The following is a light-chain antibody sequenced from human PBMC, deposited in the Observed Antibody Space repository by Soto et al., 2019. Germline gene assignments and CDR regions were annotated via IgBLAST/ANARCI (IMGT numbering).Light chain of an antibody. Sequence: ETVVTQSPVTLSLSPGEGATLSCRASQSVDTNYLAWYQQKPGQAPRLLIHGTSNRASGIPDRFSGSGSGTDFTLTISRLGPEDFAVYYCQQYGTAPYTFGQGTTLEFK. CDR1: QSVDTNY. CDR2: GTS. CDR3: QQYGTAPYT. J-gene: IGKJ2*01. V-gene: IGKV3-20*01.